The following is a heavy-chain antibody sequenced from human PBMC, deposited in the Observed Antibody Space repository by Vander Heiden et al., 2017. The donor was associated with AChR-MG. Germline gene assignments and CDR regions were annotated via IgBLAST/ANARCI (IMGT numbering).Heavy chain of an antibody. J-gene: IGHJ5*02. CDR2: MYSGGST. CDR3: AGDNDYVFDH. V-gene: IGHV3-53*02. Sequence: EIHLVETGGGLLQPGGSLRLSCAASGFTVSSHYMIWVRPAPGKGLEWVSVMYSGGSTYSAESVKGRGTSSRDNYKTTLYRQMNSPRAEDTVGEYCAGDNDYVFDHWGQGTPVTVSS. CDR1: GFTVSSHY. D-gene: IGHD3-16*01.